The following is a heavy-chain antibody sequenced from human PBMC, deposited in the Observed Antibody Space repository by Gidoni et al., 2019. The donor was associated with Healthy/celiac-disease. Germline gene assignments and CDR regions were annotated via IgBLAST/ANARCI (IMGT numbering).Heavy chain of an antibody. CDR2: IWYDGSTK. J-gene: IGHJ6*02. CDR1: GSTFSSDG. Sequence: QVQLVESGGGVVEPGRALRLSGAGSGSTFSSDGMHWVRQAPGKGLGWVSVIWYDGSTKYYAVSVKGRFTISRDNSKNTLYLQMNSLRAEDTAVYYCARDGGARRDYVEYYYYGMDVWGQGTTVTVSS. V-gene: IGHV3-33*01. CDR3: ARDGGARRDYVEYYYYGMDV. D-gene: IGHD4-17*01.